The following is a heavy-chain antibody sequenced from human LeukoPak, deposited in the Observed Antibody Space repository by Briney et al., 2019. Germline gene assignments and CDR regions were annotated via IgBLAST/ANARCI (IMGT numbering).Heavy chain of an antibody. Sequence: PSETLSLTCTVSGGSISSYYWSWIRQPPGKGLEWIGYIYYSGSTNYNPSLKSRVTISVDTSKNQFSLKLSSVTAADTAVYYCARFKTETIAAAAGNWFDPWGQGTLVTVSS. D-gene: IGHD6-13*01. CDR2: IYYSGST. V-gene: IGHV4-59*08. J-gene: IGHJ5*02. CDR3: ARFKTETIAAAAGNWFDP. CDR1: GGSISSYY.